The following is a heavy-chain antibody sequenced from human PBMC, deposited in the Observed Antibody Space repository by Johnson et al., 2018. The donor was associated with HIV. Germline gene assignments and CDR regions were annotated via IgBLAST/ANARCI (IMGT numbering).Heavy chain of an antibody. J-gene: IGHJ3*02. V-gene: IGHV3-15*01. CDR3: IQLDAFDI. CDR1: GFIFSNAW. D-gene: IGHD1-1*01. Sequence: VQLVESGGGLVNPGGSLRLSCEGSGFIFSNAWMHWVRQAPGKGLEWVGRIKSDSDGGTADYGATVKDRFTISRDDSKNTLYLQMNSLRAEGTAVYYCIQLDAFDIWGQGTMVTVSS. CDR2: IKSDSDGGTA.